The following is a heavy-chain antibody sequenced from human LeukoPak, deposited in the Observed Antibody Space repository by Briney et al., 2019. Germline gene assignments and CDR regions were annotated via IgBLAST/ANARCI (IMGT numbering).Heavy chain of an antibody. CDR1: GGSISSHY. D-gene: IGHD3-10*01. Sequence: KSSETLSLTCTVSGGSISSHYWSWIRQPPGKGLEWIGYIYYSGSTNYNPSLKSRVTISVDTSKNQFSLKLSSVTAADTAVYYCARTVLLWFGELLPYYYYMAVWGKGTTVTVSS. CDR2: IYYSGST. CDR3: ARTVLLWFGELLPYYYYMAV. V-gene: IGHV4-59*11. J-gene: IGHJ6*03.